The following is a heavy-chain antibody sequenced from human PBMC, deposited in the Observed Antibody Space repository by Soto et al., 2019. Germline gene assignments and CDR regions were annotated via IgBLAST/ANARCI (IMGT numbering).Heavy chain of an antibody. J-gene: IGHJ5*02. CDR1: GFTFSSYA. CDR2: ISYDGSNK. CDR3: ARPVDGYSYAYNWFDP. D-gene: IGHD5-18*01. V-gene: IGHV3-30-3*01. Sequence: PGGSLRLSCAASGFTFSSYAMHWVRQAPGKGLEWVAVISYDGSNKYYADSVKGRFTISRDNSKNTLYLQMNSLRAEDTAVYYCARPVDGYSYAYNWFDPWGQGTLVTVS.